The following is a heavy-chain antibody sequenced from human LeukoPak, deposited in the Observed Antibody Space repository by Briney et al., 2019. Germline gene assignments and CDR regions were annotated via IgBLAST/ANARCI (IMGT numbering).Heavy chain of an antibody. J-gene: IGHJ6*03. CDR1: GYPLNIYD. Sequence: GASVKVSCKACGYPLNIYDNSWVRQAPGHGLEWMGWIRDYNGKRNYAQKLQGRVTMTTDTSTSKASMELRSLRSDDTAVYYCVRSAPGTLLGVYYYYMDGGGKGTTVTVS. CDR3: VRSAPGTLLGVYYYYMDG. V-gene: IGHV1-18*01. D-gene: IGHD1/OR15-1a*01. CDR2: IRDYNGKR.